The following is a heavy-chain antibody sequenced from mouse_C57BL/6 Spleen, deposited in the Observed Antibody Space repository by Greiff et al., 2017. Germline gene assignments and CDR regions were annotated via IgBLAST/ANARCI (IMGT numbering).Heavy chain of an antibody. CDR3: ARYYYGISYEAMDY. CDR2: ISSGSSTI. D-gene: IGHD1-1*01. V-gene: IGHV5-17*01. J-gene: IGHJ4*01. CDR1: GFTFSDYG. Sequence: EVQLVESGGGLVKPGGSLKLSCAASGFTFSDYGMHWVRQAPEKGLEWVAYISSGSSTIYYADTATGRFTISRDNAKNTLFLQLTNLRSAYTAMYYCARYYYGISYEAMDYWGQGTSVTVSS.